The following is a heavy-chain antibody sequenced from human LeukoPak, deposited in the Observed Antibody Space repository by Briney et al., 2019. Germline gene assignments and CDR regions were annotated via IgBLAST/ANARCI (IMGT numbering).Heavy chain of an antibody. D-gene: IGHD3-16*02. Sequence: PSETLSLTCIVSGGSINSGGYYWGWIRQPPGKGLEWIGSIDYSGSAVYSPSLKSRLTISVDTSKNQFSLRVASVTAADTAVYYCARRTYSYGFRFDPWGQGTLVTVSS. CDR1: GGSINSGGYY. CDR2: IDYSGSA. J-gene: IGHJ5*02. V-gene: IGHV4-39*01. CDR3: ARRTYSYGFRFDP.